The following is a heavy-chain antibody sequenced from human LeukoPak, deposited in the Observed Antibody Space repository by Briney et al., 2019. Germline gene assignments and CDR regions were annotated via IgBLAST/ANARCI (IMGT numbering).Heavy chain of an antibody. D-gene: IGHD3-10*01. CDR1: GDSVSSNSAA. Sequence: SQTLSLTCAISGDSVSSNSAAWNWIRQSPSRGLEWLGRTYYRSKWYNDYAVSVKSRITINPDTSKNQFSLQLNSVTPEDTAVYHCAREDLGSTRGMVGSWYYFDYWGQGTLVTVSS. V-gene: IGHV6-1*01. CDR3: AREDLGSTRGMVGSWYYFDY. J-gene: IGHJ4*02. CDR2: TYYRSKWYN.